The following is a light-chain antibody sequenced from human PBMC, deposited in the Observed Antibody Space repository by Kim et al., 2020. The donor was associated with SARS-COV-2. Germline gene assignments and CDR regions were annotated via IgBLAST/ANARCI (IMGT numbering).Light chain of an antibody. Sequence: DIQMTQSPSILSASVGDRVTITCRASQSINNYLAWYQQKAGKAPKLLIHGASTLDSGVPSGFSGSGSGTEFTLTISSLQPDDFATYYCQQYHTYSLTFGGGTKVDIK. CDR3: QQYHTYSLT. CDR2: GAS. V-gene: IGKV1-5*01. CDR1: QSINNY. J-gene: IGKJ4*01.